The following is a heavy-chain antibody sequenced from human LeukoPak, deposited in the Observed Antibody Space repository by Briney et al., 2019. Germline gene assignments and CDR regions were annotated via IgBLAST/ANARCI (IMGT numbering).Heavy chain of an antibody. D-gene: IGHD1-7*01. CDR2: IYTSGST. V-gene: IGHV4-4*07. Sequence: PSETLSLTCTVSGGSISNYYWSWIRQPAGKGLEWIGRIYTSGSTNYNPSLKSRVTISVDTSKNQFSLKLSSVTAADTAVYYCARTQKPEYYYYYYMDAWGKGTTVTVSS. CDR3: ARTQKPEYYYYYYMDA. CDR1: GGSISNYY. J-gene: IGHJ6*03.